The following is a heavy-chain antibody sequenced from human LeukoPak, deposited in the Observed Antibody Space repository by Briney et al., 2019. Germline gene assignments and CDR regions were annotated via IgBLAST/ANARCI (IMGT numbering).Heavy chain of an antibody. Sequence: GGSLRLSCAASGFTFSSYGMHWVRQAPGKGLEWVAVIWYDGSNKYYADSVKGQFTISRDNSKNTLYLQMNSLRAEDTAVYYCARGGSYATEYFQHWGQGTLVTVSS. CDR3: ARGGSYATEYFQH. CDR1: GFTFSSYG. V-gene: IGHV3-33*01. J-gene: IGHJ1*01. CDR2: IWYDGSNK. D-gene: IGHD1-26*01.